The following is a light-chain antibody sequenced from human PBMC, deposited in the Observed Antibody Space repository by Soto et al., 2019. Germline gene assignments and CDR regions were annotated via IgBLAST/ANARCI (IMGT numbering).Light chain of an antibody. CDR3: NSYSSTSFYV. CDR2: QVT. Sequence: QSALAQPASMSGSPGQSITISGTGSGSDIATFNYVSWYQQYPGKAPKLLIYQVTSRASGVSHRFSGSKSGNTAALTISGLQPEDEAEYYCNSYSSTSFYVFGTGTKVTVL. CDR1: GSDIATFNY. J-gene: IGLJ1*01. V-gene: IGLV2-14*01.